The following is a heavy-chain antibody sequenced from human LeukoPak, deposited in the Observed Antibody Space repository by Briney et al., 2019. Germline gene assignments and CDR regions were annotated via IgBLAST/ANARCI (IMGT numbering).Heavy chain of an antibody. CDR3: ARDKLPPYYDFWSGYGALYCYYGMDV. CDR1: GGTFSSYA. Sequence: SVKVSCKASGGTFSSYAISWVRQAPGQGLEWMGRIIPILGIVNYAQKFQGRVTIAADKSTSTAYMELSSLRSEDTAVYYCARDKLPPYYDFWSGYGALYCYYGMDVWGQGTTVTVSS. V-gene: IGHV1-69*04. CDR2: IIPILGIV. D-gene: IGHD3-3*01. J-gene: IGHJ6*02.